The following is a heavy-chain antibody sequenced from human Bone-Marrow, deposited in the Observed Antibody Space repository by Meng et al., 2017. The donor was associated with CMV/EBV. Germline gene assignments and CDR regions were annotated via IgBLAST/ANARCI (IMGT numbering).Heavy chain of an antibody. CDR1: GFTFSSDW. Sequence: GGSLRLSCAASGFTFSSDWMSWVRQAPGKGLEWVANIKQDGSETYYVDSVKGRFTISRDNAKNSLYLQMNSLRAEDTAVYYCAREDTIGGGFWRGYTTTYYYYGMDVWGQGTTVTVSS. J-gene: IGHJ6*02. CDR2: IKQDGSET. CDR3: AREDTIGGGFWRGYTTTYYYYGMDV. D-gene: IGHD3-3*01. V-gene: IGHV3-7*01.